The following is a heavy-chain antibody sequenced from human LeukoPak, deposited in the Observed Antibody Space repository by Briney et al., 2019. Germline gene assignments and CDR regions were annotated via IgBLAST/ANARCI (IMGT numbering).Heavy chain of an antibody. CDR1: GFTFSDYY. J-gene: IGHJ4*02. CDR3: AKVHLWFGERFDY. D-gene: IGHD3-10*01. Sequence: GGSLRLSCAASGFTFSDYYMSWIRQAPGKGLEWVSYISSSGSTIYYADSVKGRFTISRDNAKNSLYLQMNSLRAEDTAVYYCAKVHLWFGERFDYWGQGTLVTVSS. V-gene: IGHV3-11*01. CDR2: ISSSGSTI.